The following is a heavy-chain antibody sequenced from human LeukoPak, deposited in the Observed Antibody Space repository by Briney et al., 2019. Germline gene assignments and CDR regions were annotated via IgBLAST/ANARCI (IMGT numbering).Heavy chain of an antibody. Sequence: PSKTLSLTCTVSGYSISSGYYWGWIRQPPGKGLEWIGSIYYSGSTYYNPSLKSRVTISVDTSKNQFSLKLSSVTAADTAVYYCARGLRFLDGWGQGTVVTVSS. V-gene: IGHV4-38-2*02. J-gene: IGHJ4*02. CDR3: ARGLRFLDG. CDR2: IYYSGST. D-gene: IGHD3-3*01. CDR1: GYSISSGYY.